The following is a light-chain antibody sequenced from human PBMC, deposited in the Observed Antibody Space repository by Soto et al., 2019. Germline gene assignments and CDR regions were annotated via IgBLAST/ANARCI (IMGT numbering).Light chain of an antibody. J-gene: IGLJ1*01. CDR3: CSNAGSSLYV. CDR2: EGS. Sequence: QSALTQPASVSGSPGQSITISCTGTSSDVGSYNLVSWYQQHPGKAPKLMIYEGSKRPSGVSNRFSGSKSGNTASLTISGLQAEDAADYYCCSNAGSSLYVFGTGTKVTVL. CDR1: SSDVGSYNL. V-gene: IGLV2-23*01.